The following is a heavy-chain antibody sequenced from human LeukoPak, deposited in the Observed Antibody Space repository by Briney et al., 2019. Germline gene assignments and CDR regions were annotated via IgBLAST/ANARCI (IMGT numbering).Heavy chain of an antibody. J-gene: IGHJ4*02. CDR1: GFTVSSNY. D-gene: IGHD3-10*01. V-gene: IGHV3-66*01. CDR3: ARGTVTMVDY. CDR2: IYSGGST. Sequence: SGGSLRLSCAASGFTVSSNYMSWVRQAPGRGLEWFSVIYSGGSTYYADSVKGRFTISRDNSKNTLFLQMNSLRAGDTAVYYCARGTVTMVDYWGQGTLVTDSS.